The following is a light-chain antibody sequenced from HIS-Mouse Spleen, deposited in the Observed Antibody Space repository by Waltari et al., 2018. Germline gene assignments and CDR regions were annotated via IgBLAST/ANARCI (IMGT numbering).Light chain of an antibody. J-gene: IGLJ1*01. CDR1: SSGVGCHNY. CDR2: DVS. V-gene: IGLV2-11*01. CDR3: CSYAGSYSYV. Sequence: QSALTHPRSVSGSPGQSVTIPCTGTSSGVGCHNYVPCYQQHPGKAPKLMIYDVSTRPSGVPDRFSGSKSGNTASLTISGLQAEDEADYYCCSYAGSYSYVFGTGTKVTVL.